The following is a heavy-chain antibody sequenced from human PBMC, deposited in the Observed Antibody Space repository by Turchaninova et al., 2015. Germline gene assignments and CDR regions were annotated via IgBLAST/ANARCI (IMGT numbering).Heavy chain of an antibody. Sequence: QVQLQESGPGLVKPSETLSPTCTVSGDSIGSVYYWGWIRQPPGKGLEWIGSIYNSGSTYYNPSVKSRVTISVDTSKKQFSLKLSSVTAADTAVYYCARNSSGHYFDHWGQGTLVSVSS. CDR3: ARNSSGHYFDH. D-gene: IGHD6-25*01. CDR2: IYNSGST. CDR1: GDSIGSVYY. J-gene: IGHJ4*02. V-gene: IGHV4-38-2*02.